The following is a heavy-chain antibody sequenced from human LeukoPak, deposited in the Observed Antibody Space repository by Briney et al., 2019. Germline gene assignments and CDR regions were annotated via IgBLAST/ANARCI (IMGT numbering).Heavy chain of an antibody. V-gene: IGHV3-30-3*01. J-gene: IGHJ6*03. Sequence: PGGSLRLSCAASGFTFSSYAMHWVCQAPGKGLEWVAVISYDGSNKYYADSVKGRFTISRDNSKNTLYLQMNSLRAEDTAVYYCARDDGTLPYYYMDVWGKGTTVTVSS. CDR2: ISYDGSNK. CDR1: GFTFSSYA. CDR3: ARDDGTLPYYYMDV.